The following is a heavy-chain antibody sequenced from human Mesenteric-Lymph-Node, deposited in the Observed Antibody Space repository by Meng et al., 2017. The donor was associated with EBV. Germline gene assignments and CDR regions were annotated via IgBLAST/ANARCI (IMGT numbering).Heavy chain of an antibody. V-gene: IGHV4-4*02. CDR2: INHSGST. CDR3: AKGPLLGGELSLEDY. Sequence: QVQLQESRPGLVKPSGTLCLTCAVSGDSISSSNWWSWVRQPPGKGLEWIGEINHSGSTNYNPSLKSRVTISVDTSKNQFSLKLSSVTAADTAVYYCAKGPLLGGELSLEDYWGQGTLVTVSS. CDR1: GDSISSSNW. D-gene: IGHD3-16*02. J-gene: IGHJ4*02.